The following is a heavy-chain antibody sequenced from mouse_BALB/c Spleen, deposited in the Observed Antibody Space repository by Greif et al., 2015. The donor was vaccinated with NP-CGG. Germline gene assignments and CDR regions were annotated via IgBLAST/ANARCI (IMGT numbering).Heavy chain of an antibody. CDR2: INPSTGYT. CDR1: GYTFTSYW. V-gene: IGHV1-7*01. J-gene: IGHJ3*01. Sequence: VQLQQSGAELAKPGASVKMSCKASGYTFTSYWMHWVKQRPGQGLEWIGYINPSTGYTEYNQKFKDKATLTADKSSSTAYMQLSSLTSEDSAVYYCARLITTATKAYWGQGTLVTVSA. D-gene: IGHD1-2*01. CDR3: ARLITTATKAY.